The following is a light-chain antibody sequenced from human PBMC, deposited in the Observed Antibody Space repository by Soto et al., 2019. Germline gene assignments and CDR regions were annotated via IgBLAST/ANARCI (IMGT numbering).Light chain of an antibody. Sequence: QPALTQPASVSGSPGQSITISCTGTSSDVGGYNYVSWYQQHPGKAPKLMIYDVSNRPSGVSNRFSGSKSGNRASLTISGLQAEDEADYYCSSYTCSSTPYVFGTGTKLTVL. CDR1: SSDVGGYNY. J-gene: IGLJ1*01. CDR2: DVS. CDR3: SSYTCSSTPYV. V-gene: IGLV2-14*01.